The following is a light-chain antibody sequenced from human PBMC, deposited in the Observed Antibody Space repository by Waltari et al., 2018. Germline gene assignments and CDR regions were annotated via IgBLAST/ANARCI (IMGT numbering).Light chain of an antibody. CDR3: QQYNSFPWT. V-gene: IGKV1-5*03. Sequence: DIQMTQSPSILSASVGDRVTITCRASRSISTWLAWYQQKPGKAPKLLIYKASSLESGVPSRFSGSGSGTEFTLTISSLQPDDFATYYCQQYNSFPWTFGQGTKVEVK. J-gene: IGKJ1*01. CDR2: KAS. CDR1: RSISTW.